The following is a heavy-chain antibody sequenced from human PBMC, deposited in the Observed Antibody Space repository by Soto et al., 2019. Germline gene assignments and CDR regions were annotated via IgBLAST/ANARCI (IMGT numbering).Heavy chain of an antibody. Sequence: SETLSLTCTVSGGSISSGGYYWSWILQHPGKGLEWIGYIYYSGSTYYNPSLKSRVTISVDTSKNQFSLKLSSVTAADTAVYYCARYLGPIEPLFDYWGQGTLVTVSS. CDR1: GGSISSGGYY. V-gene: IGHV4-31*03. CDR3: ARYLGPIEPLFDY. J-gene: IGHJ4*02. CDR2: IYYSGST. D-gene: IGHD1-26*01.